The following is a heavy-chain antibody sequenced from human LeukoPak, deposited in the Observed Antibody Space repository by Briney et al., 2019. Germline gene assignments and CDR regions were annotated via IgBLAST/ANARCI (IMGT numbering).Heavy chain of an antibody. CDR3: ARDLTYCGGDCYPREAFDI. CDR2: ISTGSGYI. V-gene: IGHV3-21*01. Sequence: GGSLRLSCAASGFPSSPFSMNWLRQAPGKGLEGVSSISTGSGYIYYADSVNGRFTISRDNAKNSLYLQMNSLRAEDTAVYYCARDLTYCGGDCYPREAFDIWGQGTMVTVSS. CDR1: GFPSSPFS. D-gene: IGHD2-21*02. J-gene: IGHJ3*02.